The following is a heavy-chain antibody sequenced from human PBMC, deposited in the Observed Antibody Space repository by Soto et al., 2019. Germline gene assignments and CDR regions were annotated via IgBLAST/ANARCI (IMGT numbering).Heavy chain of an antibody. CDR3: AAPSSGYCSYGVCYSIRGAFEI. J-gene: IGHJ3*02. Sequence: ASVKVSCKASGYTFTSYGISWVRQAPGQGLEWMGWISAYNGNTNYAQKLQGRVTMTTDTSTSTAYMELSSLRSEDTAVYYCAAPSSGYCSYGVCYSIRGAFEIWGQGTMVPVSS. D-gene: IGHD2-8*01. CDR2: ISAYNGNT. V-gene: IGHV1-18*01. CDR1: GYTFTSYG.